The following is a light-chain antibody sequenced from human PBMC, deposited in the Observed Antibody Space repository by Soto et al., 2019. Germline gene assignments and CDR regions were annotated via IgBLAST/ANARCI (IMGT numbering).Light chain of an antibody. V-gene: IGKV1-12*01. Sequence: DIQITQSPSSVSASVGDIVTITCRASQGVSTWLAWYQQRPGKAPKLLIYAASGLQSGVPSRFSGSGSGTDFTLTISSLQPEDFATYYCLQDFNYPWTIGQGTKVDIK. J-gene: IGKJ1*01. CDR1: QGVSTW. CDR2: AAS. CDR3: LQDFNYPWT.